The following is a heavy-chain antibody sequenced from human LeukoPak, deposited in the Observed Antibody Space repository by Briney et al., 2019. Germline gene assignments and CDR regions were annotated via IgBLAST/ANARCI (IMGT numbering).Heavy chain of an antibody. J-gene: IGHJ4*02. CDR2: ISYDGSNK. CDR3: ARGLGATTYYFDY. D-gene: IGHD1-26*01. Sequence: PGRSLRLSCAASGFTFSSYGMHWVRQAPGKGLEWVAVISYDGSNKYYADSVKGRFTISRDNSKNTLYLQMNSLRAEDTAVYYCARGLGATTYYFDYWGQGTLVTVSS. V-gene: IGHV3-30*03. CDR1: GFTFSSYG.